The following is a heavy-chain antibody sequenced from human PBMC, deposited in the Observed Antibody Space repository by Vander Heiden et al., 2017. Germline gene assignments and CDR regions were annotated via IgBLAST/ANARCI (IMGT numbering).Heavy chain of an antibody. CDR3: ARGIGGRALEY. CDR2: IWYDGSNQ. D-gene: IGHD6-25*01. V-gene: IGHV3-33*01. J-gene: IGHJ4*02. CDR1: GFTFSYYG. Sequence: QVQLVESGGGVVQPGRSLRLSCEASGFTFSYYGMHWVRQAPGKGLEGVAVIWYDGSNQFYADSVKGRFTISRDNSKNTLYLEMNSLRSEDTGMYYCARGIGGRALEYWGQGTLVSVSS.